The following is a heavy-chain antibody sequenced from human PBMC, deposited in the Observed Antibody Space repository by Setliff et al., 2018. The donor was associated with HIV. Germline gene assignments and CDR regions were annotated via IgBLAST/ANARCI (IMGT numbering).Heavy chain of an antibody. CDR2: IYYIGNT. Sequence: PSETLSLTCTVSGGSISGGGYYWSWIRQHPGKGLDWIGNIYYIGNTDYNPSLKSRVTISIDTSKNQFSLKLSSVTAADTAIYYCARVPRIPTLRNAFDIWGQGTMVTVSS. D-gene: IGHD3-3*01. J-gene: IGHJ3*02. CDR3: ARVPRIPTLRNAFDI. V-gene: IGHV4-31*03. CDR1: GGSISGGGYY.